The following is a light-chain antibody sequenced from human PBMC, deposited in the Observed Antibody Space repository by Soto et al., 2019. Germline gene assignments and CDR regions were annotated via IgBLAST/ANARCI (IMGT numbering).Light chain of an antibody. Sequence: DIVLTQSPGTLSLSPGQRATLSCRASQRLSASDIAWYQQKPGQAPKFLIYGVSSRATGIPDRFSGSGSGTDFTLTISRLEPEDFAVYHCQQYGSSPLITVGQGTRLEIK. CDR2: GVS. CDR3: QQYGSSPLIT. J-gene: IGKJ5*01. CDR1: QRLSASD. V-gene: IGKV3-20*01.